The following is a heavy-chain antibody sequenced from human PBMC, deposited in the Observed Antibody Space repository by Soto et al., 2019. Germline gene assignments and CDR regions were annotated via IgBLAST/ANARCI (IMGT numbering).Heavy chain of an antibody. CDR1: GFTFSTYG. V-gene: IGHV3-30*18. CDR3: AKGHRDDLVGATTGGWYFDL. J-gene: IGHJ2*01. D-gene: IGHD1-26*01. CDR2: ISYDGSNK. Sequence: QVQLVESGGGVVQPGRSLRLSCAASGFTFSTYGMHWVRQAPGKGLEWVAVISYDGSNKYYANSVKGRFTISRDNSKNTLYLQLNSLRAEDPAVYYCAKGHRDDLVGATTGGWYFDLWGRGTLVTVSS.